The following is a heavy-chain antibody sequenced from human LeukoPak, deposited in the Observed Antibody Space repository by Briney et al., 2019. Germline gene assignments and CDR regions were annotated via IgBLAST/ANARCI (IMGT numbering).Heavy chain of an antibody. J-gene: IGHJ4*02. D-gene: IGHD6-19*01. V-gene: IGHV4-39*01. CDR1: GGSISSSSYY. CDR2: IYYSGST. CDR3: ANAPAKSGWYYLFDY. Sequence: PSETLSLTCTVSGGSISSSSYYRGWIRQPPGKGLEWIGSIYYSGSTYYNPSLKSRVTISVDTSKNQFSLKLSSVTAADTAVYYCANAPAKSGWYYLFDYWGQGTLVTVSS.